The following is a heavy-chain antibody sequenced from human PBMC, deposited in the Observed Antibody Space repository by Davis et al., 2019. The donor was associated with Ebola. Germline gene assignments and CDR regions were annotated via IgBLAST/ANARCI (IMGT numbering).Heavy chain of an antibody. D-gene: IGHD3-16*01. V-gene: IGHV1-69*13. J-gene: IGHJ4*02. CDR3: ARALAGSYEGFEF. CDR2: IIPMFGTG. CDR1: GGTFSIYA. Sequence: SVKVSCKVSGGTFSIYAINWVRQAPGQGLECMGGIIPMFGTGNYAQKFQGRVTISADESTSTAYMELSSLKYEDTAVYYCARALAGSYEGFEFWGQGTLVTVSS.